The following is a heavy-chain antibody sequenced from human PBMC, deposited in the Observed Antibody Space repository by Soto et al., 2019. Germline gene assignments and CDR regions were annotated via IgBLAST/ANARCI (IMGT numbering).Heavy chain of an antibody. CDR1: GFTFSSYG. Sequence: PGGSLRLSCAASGFTFSSYGMHWVRQAPGKGLEWVAVISYDGSNKYYADSVKGRFTISRDNSKNTLYLQMNSLRAEDTAVYYCARGSYLETRYSSGWYCDYWGQGTLVTVSS. V-gene: IGHV3-30*03. CDR3: ARGSYLETRYSSGWYCDY. J-gene: IGHJ4*02. CDR2: ISYDGSNK. D-gene: IGHD6-19*01.